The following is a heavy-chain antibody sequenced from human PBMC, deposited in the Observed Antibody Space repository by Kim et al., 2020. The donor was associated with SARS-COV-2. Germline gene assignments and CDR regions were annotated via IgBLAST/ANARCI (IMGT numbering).Heavy chain of an antibody. Sequence: GGSLRLSCAASGFTFSDYAMSWVRQAPGKGLEWVSVIFSYEGDSHYADSVKGRFTISKDNSKNMVYLQMNSLRAEDTAVYYCARDLRLPVCSPFQDYFD. CDR3: ARDLRLPVCSPFQDYFD. V-gene: IGHV3-23*03. CDR2: IFSYEGDS. J-gene: IGHJ4*01. CDR1: GFTFSDYA. D-gene: IGHD3-10*02.